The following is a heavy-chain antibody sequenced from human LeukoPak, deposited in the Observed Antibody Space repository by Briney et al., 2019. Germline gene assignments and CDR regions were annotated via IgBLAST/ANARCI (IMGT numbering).Heavy chain of an antibody. CDR1: GGSINSYY. D-gene: IGHD6-6*01. Sequence: SETLSLTCTVSGGSINSYYWGWIRQPPGKGLEWIGSIYYSGSTYYNPSLKSRVTISVDTSKNQFSLKLSSVTAADTAVYYCARREELSSSSYFDYWGQGTLVTVSS. J-gene: IGHJ4*02. CDR3: ARREELSSSSYFDY. CDR2: IYYSGST. V-gene: IGHV4-39*01.